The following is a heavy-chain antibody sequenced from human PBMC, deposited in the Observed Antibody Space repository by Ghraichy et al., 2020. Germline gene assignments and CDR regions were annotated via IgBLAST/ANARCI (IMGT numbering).Heavy chain of an antibody. Sequence: SETLSLTCTVSGGSISSSSYYWGWIRQPPGKGLEWIGSIYYSGSTYYNPSLKSRVTISVDTSKNQFSLKLSSVTAADTAVYYCARDRPGWLLEGSRAFDIWGQGTMVTVSS. J-gene: IGHJ3*02. V-gene: IGHV4-39*07. CDR2: IYYSGST. CDR1: GGSISSSSYY. D-gene: IGHD3-22*01. CDR3: ARDRPGWLLEGSRAFDI.